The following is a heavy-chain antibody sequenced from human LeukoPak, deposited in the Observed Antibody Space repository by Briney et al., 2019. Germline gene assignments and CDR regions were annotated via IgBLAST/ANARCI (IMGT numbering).Heavy chain of an antibody. V-gene: IGHV3-7*03. Sequence: GGSLRLSCAASGFTFSNYWMTWVRQAPGKGLEWVANIKQDGSEKYYVDSAKDRFTISRDNAKNSLYLQMNSLRTEDTAVYYCAKDGSLGQGTLVTVSS. CDR2: IKQDGSEK. J-gene: IGHJ5*02. CDR1: GFTFSNYW. CDR3: AKDGS.